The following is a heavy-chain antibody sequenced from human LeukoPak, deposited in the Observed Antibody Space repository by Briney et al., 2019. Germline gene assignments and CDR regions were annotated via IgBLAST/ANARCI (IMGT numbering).Heavy chain of an antibody. D-gene: IGHD6-13*01. CDR3: ARDGEYSSSWDPGAFDI. CDR1: GFTFSNYS. J-gene: IGHJ3*02. CDR2: ISSSSSYI. V-gene: IGHV3-21*01. Sequence: GGSLRLSCAASGFTFSNYSMNWVRQAPGKGLEWVSSISSSSSYIYYADSVKGRFTISRDNAKNSLYLQMNSLRAEDTAVYYCARDGEYSSSWDPGAFDIWGQGTMVTVSS.